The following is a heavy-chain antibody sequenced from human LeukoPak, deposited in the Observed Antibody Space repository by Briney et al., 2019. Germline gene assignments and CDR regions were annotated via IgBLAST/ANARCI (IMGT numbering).Heavy chain of an antibody. CDR2: IIPIFGTA. D-gene: IGHD1-7*01. CDR1: GYTFTSYY. J-gene: IGHJ6*03. V-gene: IGHV1-69*13. CDR3: ARDYAGTTDYYYYYMDV. Sequence: VASVKVSCKASGYTFTSYYMHWVRQAPGQGLEWMGGIIPIFGTANYAQKFQGRVTITADESTSTAYMELSSLRSEDTAVYYCARDYAGTTDYYYYYMDVWGKGTTVTVSS.